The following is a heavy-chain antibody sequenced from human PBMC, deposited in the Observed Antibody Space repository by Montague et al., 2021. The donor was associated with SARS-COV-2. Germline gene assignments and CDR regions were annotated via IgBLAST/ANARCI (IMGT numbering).Heavy chain of an antibody. CDR2: FYSVGST. J-gene: IGHJ3*01. CDR1: GASVSNSD. V-gene: IGHV4-59*02. CDR3: ARETMKSDAFDV. Sequence: SETLSLTCTVSGASVSNSDWGWIRQSPGKGLEWIGYFYSVGSTDYNPSLKSRATISRDTSKNQFSLKLRSVTAADTAVYYCARETMKSDAFDVWGQGTMVTVSS. D-gene: IGHD1-14*01.